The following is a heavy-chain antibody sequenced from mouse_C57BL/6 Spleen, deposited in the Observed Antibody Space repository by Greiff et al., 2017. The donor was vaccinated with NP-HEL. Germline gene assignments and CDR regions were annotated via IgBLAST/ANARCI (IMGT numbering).Heavy chain of an antibody. Sequence: EVKLMESGPELVKPGASVKISCKASGYSFTGYYMNWVKQSPEKSLEWIGEINPSTGGTTYNQKFKAKATLTVDKSSSTAYMQLKSLTSEDSAVYYCANYDYSQAYWGQGTLVTVSA. CDR2: INPSTGGT. J-gene: IGHJ3*01. CDR1: GYSFTGYY. V-gene: IGHV1-42*01. CDR3: ANYDYSQAY. D-gene: IGHD2-4*01.